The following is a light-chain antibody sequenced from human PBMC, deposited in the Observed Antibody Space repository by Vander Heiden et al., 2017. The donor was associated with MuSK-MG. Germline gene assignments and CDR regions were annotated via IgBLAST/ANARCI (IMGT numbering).Light chain of an antibody. V-gene: IGLV2-14*01. J-gene: IGLJ1*01. CDR1: SSDVGGYND. CDR2: EVS. CDR3: SSYTSSSTRLYV. Sequence: QSALTQPASVSGSPGPSITISCTGTSSDVGGYNDVSWYQQHPGKAPNLMIYEVSNRPSGVSNRFSGSKSGNTASLTISGLQAEDEADYYCSSYTSSSTRLYVFGTGTKVTVL.